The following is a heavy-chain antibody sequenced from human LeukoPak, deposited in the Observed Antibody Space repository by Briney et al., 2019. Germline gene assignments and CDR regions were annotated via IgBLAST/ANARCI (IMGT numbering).Heavy chain of an antibody. CDR3: VRGQVAAYYYYYMDV. J-gene: IGHJ6*03. V-gene: IGHV1-69*05. CDR2: IIPIFATT. Sequence: SVKVSCKASGGTFSTYAITWVRQAPGQGLEWMGGIIPIFATTNYAQKFQGRVMITTDESTSTAFMELSSLRSEDTAVYYCVRGQVAAYYYYYMDVWGKGTTVTVSS. CDR1: GGTFSTYA.